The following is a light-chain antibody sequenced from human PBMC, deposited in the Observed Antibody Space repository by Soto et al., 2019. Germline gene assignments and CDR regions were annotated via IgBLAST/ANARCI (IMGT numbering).Light chain of an antibody. Sequence: EKVMTQSPATLSVSPGERATLSCRASQSVSGNLAWYQQKPGQAPRLLIYGASARATDIPARFSGSGSGTEFSLTIRGLQSEDFAGYYCQQYHNLPYTFGQGTRLQIK. V-gene: IGKV3D-15*01. CDR2: GAS. CDR3: QQYHNLPYT. J-gene: IGKJ2*01. CDR1: QSVSGN.